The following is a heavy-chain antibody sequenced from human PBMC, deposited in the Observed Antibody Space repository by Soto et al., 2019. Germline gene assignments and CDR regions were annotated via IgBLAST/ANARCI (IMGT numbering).Heavy chain of an antibody. D-gene: IGHD3-16*02. V-gene: IGHV3-30-3*01. Sequence: GGSLRLSCAASGFTFSSYAMHWVRQAPGKGLEWVAVISYDGSNKYYADSVKGRFTISRDNSKNTLYLQINSLRAEDTAVYYCARVEYYDYVWGSYRRKYYFDYWGQGTLVTVSS. CDR1: GFTFSSYA. J-gene: IGHJ4*02. CDR2: ISYDGSNK. CDR3: ARVEYYDYVWGSYRRKYYFDY.